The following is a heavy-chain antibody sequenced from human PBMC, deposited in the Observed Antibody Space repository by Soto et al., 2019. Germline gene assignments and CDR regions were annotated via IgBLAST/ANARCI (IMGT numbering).Heavy chain of an antibody. V-gene: IGHV4-30-4*08. J-gene: IGHJ5*02. CDR2: IYYSGST. Sequence: SETLSLTCTVSGGSISSGGYYWSWIRQHPGKGLEWIGYIYYSGSTYYNPSLKSRVTISVDTSKNQFSLKLSSVTAADTAVYYCARAMVVTQNWFDPWGQGTLVT. D-gene: IGHD2-21*02. CDR1: GGSISSGGYY. CDR3: ARAMVVTQNWFDP.